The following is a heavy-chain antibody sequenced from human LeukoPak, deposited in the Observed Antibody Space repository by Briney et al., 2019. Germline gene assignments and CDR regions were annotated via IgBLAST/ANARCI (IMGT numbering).Heavy chain of an antibody. D-gene: IGHD3-16*01. V-gene: IGHV1-8*01. Sequence: AASVKVSCKASGYTFTSYDINWVRQATGQGLEWMGWMNPNSGNTGYAQKFQGRVTMTRNTSISTAYMELSSLRSEDTAVYYCARGASIYDWFDPWGQGTLVTVSS. CDR3: ARGASIYDWFDP. CDR2: MNPNSGNT. CDR1: GYTFTSYD. J-gene: IGHJ5*02.